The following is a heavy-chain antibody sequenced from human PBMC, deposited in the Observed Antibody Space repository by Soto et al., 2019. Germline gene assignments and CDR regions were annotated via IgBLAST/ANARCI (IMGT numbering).Heavy chain of an antibody. D-gene: IGHD1-26*01. J-gene: IGHJ4*02. CDR1: GHLFNNHW. CDR2: IFTRDSET. Sequence: PGESLKISCKGPGHLFNNHWIGWVRQTPGKGLEWMGLIFTRDSETKTSPSFQGHVSFSVDNSINTAYLQMNNLKPDDTAIYYCTRGPRADSSGTGAHWGQGTPVTVSS. V-gene: IGHV5-51*01. CDR3: TRGPRADSSGTGAH.